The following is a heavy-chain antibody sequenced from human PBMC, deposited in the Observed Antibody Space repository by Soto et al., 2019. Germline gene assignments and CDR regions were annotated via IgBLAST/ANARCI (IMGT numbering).Heavy chain of an antibody. D-gene: IGHD6-19*01. CDR3: AKGLSSGWYRFDD. CDR2: TYSGGST. CDR1: GFTVSSNY. V-gene: IGHV3-53*01. J-gene: IGHJ4*02. Sequence: GGSLRLSCAASGFTVSSNYMSWVRQAPGKGLEWVSITYSGGSTYYADSVKGRFTISRDNSKNTLYLQMNSLRVEDTAVYYCAKGLSSGWYRFDDWGQGSLVIGSS.